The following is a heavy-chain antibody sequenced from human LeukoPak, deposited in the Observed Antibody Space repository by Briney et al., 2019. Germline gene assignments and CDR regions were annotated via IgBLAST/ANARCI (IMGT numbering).Heavy chain of an antibody. CDR3: ARDRDVPAIGMDV. V-gene: IGHV3-21*06. CDR1: GFTFSSYT. Sequence: GGALRLSCAASGFTFSSYTMNWVRQAAGKGLEWVSSISSSSSYMYYADSVKGRFTISRDNAKNSLYLQMNSLRAEDTAVYYCARDRDVPAIGMDVWGQGTTVTVS. J-gene: IGHJ6*01. CDR2: ISSSSSYM.